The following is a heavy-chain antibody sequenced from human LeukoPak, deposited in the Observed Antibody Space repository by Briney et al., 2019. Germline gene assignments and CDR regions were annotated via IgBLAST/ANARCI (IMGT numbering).Heavy chain of an antibody. CDR3: ARVSSSWYQDWYFDL. CDR2: IYNSGTT. CDR1: GGSISSSRYY. D-gene: IGHD6-13*01. Sequence: SETLSLTCTVSGGSISSSRYYWGWIRQPPGKGLEWIGSIYNSGTTYYNPSLKSRVTISVDTSKNQFSLKLSSVTAADTAVYYCARVSSSWYQDWYFDLWGRGTLVTVSS. J-gene: IGHJ2*01. V-gene: IGHV4-39*07.